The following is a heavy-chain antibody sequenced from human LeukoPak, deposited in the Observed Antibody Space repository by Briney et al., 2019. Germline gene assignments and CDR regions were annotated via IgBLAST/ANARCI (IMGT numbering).Heavy chain of an antibody. CDR1: GFTFSSYG. CDR3: AKASLRYCYDSSGYYYDY. D-gene: IGHD3-22*01. J-gene: IGHJ4*02. V-gene: IGHV3-30*02. Sequence: PGGSLRLSCAASGFTFSSYGMHWVRQAPGKGLEWVAVIWYDGSNKYYADSVKGRFTISRDNSKNTLYLQMNSLRAEDTAVYYCAKASLRYCYDSSGYYYDYWGQGTLVTVSS. CDR2: IWYDGSNK.